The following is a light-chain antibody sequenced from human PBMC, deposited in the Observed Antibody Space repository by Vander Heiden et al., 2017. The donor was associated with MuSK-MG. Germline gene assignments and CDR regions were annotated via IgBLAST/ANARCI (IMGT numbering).Light chain of an antibody. V-gene: IGKV1-33*01. J-gene: IGKJ1*01. Sequence: DIQMTQSPSSLSASVGDRVTITCQASQDISNYLNWYQQKPGKAPKLLIYDASNFETGVPSRFSGSGSGTDFTFTISSLQPEDIATYYCQQYDNLPWTFAHGTKVEIK. CDR2: DAS. CDR1: QDISNY. CDR3: QQYDNLPWT.